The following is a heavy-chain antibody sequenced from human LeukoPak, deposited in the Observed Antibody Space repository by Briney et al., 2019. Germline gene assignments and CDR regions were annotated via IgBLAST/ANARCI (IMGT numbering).Heavy chain of an antibody. D-gene: IGHD2-15*01. J-gene: IGHJ3*02. CDR2: IYSGGST. CDR3: ARLSFRTPAYAFDI. Sequence: SETLSLTCTVSGCSISSYYWSWIRQPPGKGLEWIGYIYSGGSTNYNPSLKSRVTISVDTSKNQFSLKLSSVTAADTAVYYCARLSFRTPAYAFDIWGQGTMVTVSS. V-gene: IGHV4-59*08. CDR1: GCSISSYY.